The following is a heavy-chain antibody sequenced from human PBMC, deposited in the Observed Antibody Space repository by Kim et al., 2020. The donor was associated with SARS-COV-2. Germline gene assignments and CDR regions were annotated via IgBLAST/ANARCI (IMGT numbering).Heavy chain of an antibody. CDR3: ARYDTVTTVYYYYGMDV. J-gene: IGHJ6*02. D-gene: IGHD4-4*01. Sequence: KSRVTISVDTSKNQFSLKLSSVTAADTAVYYCARYDTVTTVYYYYGMDVWGQGTTVTVSS. V-gene: IGHV4-31*02.